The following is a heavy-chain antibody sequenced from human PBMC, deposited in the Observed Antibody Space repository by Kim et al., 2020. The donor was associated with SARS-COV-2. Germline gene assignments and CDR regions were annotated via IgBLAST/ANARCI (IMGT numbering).Heavy chain of an antibody. CDR1: GGSISSGGYY. CDR3: AREFRGGQPGSGSYLDY. D-gene: IGHD3-10*01. V-gene: IGHV4-31*03. Sequence: SETLSLTCTVSGGSISSGGYYWSWIRQHPGKGLEWIGYIYYSGSTYYNPSLKSRVTISVDTSKNQFSLKLSSVTAADTAVYYCAREFRGGQPGSGSYLDYWGQGTLVTVSS. CDR2: IYYSGST. J-gene: IGHJ4*02.